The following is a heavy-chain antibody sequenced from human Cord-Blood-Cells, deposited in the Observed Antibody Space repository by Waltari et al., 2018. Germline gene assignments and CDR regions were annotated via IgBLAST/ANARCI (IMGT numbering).Heavy chain of an antibody. D-gene: IGHD7-27*01. CDR2: IIPTFGTA. CDR3: ARGAHTWGAFDI. J-gene: IGHJ3*02. CDR1: GGTFSSYA. V-gene: IGHV1-69*12. Sequence: QVQLVQSGAEVKKPGSSVKVSCKASGGTFSSYAISWVRQAPGQGLEWMGGIIPTFGTANYEQKVQGRVTITADESTSTAYMELSSLRSEDTAVYYCARGAHTWGAFDIWGQGTMVTVSS.